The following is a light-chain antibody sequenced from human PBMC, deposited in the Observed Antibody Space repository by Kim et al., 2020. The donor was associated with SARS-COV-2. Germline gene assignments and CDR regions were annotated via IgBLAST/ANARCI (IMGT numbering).Light chain of an antibody. CDR2: QDG. Sequence: VSQGETASITCSGHKWGDKYACWYQQKPGQSPVLVIYQDGRRPSGIPERFSGSNSGNTATLTISGTQAMDEADYYCQAWDNTKGVFGPGTKVTVL. J-gene: IGLJ1*01. CDR3: QAWDNTKGV. V-gene: IGLV3-1*01. CDR1: KWGDKY.